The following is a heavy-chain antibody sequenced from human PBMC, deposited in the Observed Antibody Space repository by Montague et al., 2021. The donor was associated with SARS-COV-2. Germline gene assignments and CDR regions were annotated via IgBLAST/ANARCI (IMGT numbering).Heavy chain of an antibody. CDR3: ARLERYFDSSGSPYDFDF. V-gene: IGHV4-39*02. D-gene: IGHD3-22*01. J-gene: IGHJ3*01. Sequence: SETLSLTCTVSGGSITNNIYYWAWIRRPPGKGLEWIGSIYYTGNTYYNPSLKSRVTISVETSKNHFTLKLSSVTAAETAVYYCARLERYFDSSGSPYDFDFWGQGTKVTVSS. CDR1: GGSITNNIYY. CDR2: IYYTGNT.